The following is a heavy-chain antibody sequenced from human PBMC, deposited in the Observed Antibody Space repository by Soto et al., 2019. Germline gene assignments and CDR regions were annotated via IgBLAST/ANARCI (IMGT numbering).Heavy chain of an antibody. D-gene: IGHD2-15*01. Sequence: PGGSLRLSCVVSGFTFSSYAMHWVRQAPGKGLEWVAVIWSDGGIKYYADSVKGRFTISRDNSKNTLYLQMNSLRAEDTAVYHCARGPVVVTTTHWFDPWGQGTLVTVSS. V-gene: IGHV3-33*08. CDR2: IWSDGGIK. J-gene: IGHJ5*02. CDR3: ARGPVVVTTTHWFDP. CDR1: GFTFSSYA.